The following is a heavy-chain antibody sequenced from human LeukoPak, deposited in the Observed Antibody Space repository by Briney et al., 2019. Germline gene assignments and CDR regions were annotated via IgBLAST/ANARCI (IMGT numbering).Heavy chain of an antibody. J-gene: IGHJ4*02. CDR3: AKGQGYNYGDSIDY. CDR2: INGGSSS. V-gene: IGHV3-23*03. D-gene: IGHD5-18*01. Sequence: GGSLRLSCAASGFTFNNYAMTWVRQAPGKGLEWVSVINGGSSSYYADSVKGRFTVSRDNSKNTLYLQMNSLRDEDTAVYYCAKGQGYNYGDSIDYWGQGTLVTVSS. CDR1: GFTFNNYA.